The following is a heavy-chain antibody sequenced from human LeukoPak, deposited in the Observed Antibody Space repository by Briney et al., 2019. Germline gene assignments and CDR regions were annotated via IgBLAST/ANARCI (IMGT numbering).Heavy chain of an antibody. CDR1: GFIFSSYG. CDR3: AREELLWFGELLYGNWFDP. V-gene: IGHV3-33*01. D-gene: IGHD3-10*01. CDR2: IWYDGSNK. Sequence: GGSLRLSCVASGFIFSSYGMHWVRQAPGKGLEWVAVIWYDGSNKYYADSVKGRFTISRDNSKNTLYLQMNSLRAEDTAVYYCAREELLWFGELLYGNWFDPWGQGTLVTVSS. J-gene: IGHJ5*02.